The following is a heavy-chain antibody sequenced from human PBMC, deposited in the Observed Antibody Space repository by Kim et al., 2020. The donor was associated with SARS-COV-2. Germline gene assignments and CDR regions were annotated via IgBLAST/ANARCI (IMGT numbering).Heavy chain of an antibody. CDR1: GFTFSSYW. CDR3: ARAVSGRWLHGYYFDY. CDR2: IKQDGSEK. D-gene: IGHD5-12*01. V-gene: IGHV3-7*03. J-gene: IGHJ4*02. Sequence: GGSLRLSCAASGFTFSSYWMSWVRQAPGKGLEWVANIKQDGSEKYYVDSVKGRFTISRDNAKNSLYLQMNSLRAEDTAVYYCARAVSGRWLHGYYFDYWGQGTLVTVSS.